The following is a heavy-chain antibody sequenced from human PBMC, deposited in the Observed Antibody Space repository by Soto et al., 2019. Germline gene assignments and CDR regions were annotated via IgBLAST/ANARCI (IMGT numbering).Heavy chain of an antibody. J-gene: IGHJ4*02. D-gene: IGHD3-10*02. CDR3: ARVTTSYYGRGALDY. Sequence: QVQLQESGPGLVKPSQTLSLTCTVSGGSIATSAYYWGWIRQHPGKGLEWIGYIFFNGGTYDNPSLQSRLSISIDTSKNQFSLKLRSVTAADSAVYYCARVTTSYYGRGALDYWGPGTLVTVSS. CDR2: IFFNGGT. V-gene: IGHV4-31*03. CDR1: GGSIATSAYY.